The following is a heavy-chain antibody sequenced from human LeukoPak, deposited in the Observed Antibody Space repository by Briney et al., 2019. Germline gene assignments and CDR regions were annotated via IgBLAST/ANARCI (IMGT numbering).Heavy chain of an antibody. CDR3: ARDGGRTVTTSFDY. V-gene: IGHV1-2*02. CDR2: INPNSGGT. J-gene: IGHJ4*02. D-gene: IGHD4-17*01. CDR1: GYTFTAYY. Sequence: ASVKVSCKASGYTFTAYYMHWVRQAPGQGLEWMGWINPNSGGTNYAQKFQGRVTMTRDTSISTAYMELSRLRSDDTAVYYCARDGGRTVTTSFDYWGQGTLVTVSS.